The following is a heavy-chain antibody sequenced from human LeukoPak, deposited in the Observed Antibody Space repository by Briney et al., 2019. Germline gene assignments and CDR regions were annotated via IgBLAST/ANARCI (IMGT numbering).Heavy chain of an antibody. J-gene: IGHJ4*02. D-gene: IGHD5-18*01. CDR3: ASAGDTAMATFDY. Sequence: GESLKISCKGSGYTFTNYWIGWVRQMSGKGLEWMGIIYPGDSDTTYSPSFQGQVTISADKSISTAYLQWSSLKASDTAMYYCASAGDTAMATFDYWGQGTLVTVSS. CDR2: IYPGDSDT. V-gene: IGHV5-51*01. CDR1: GYTFTNYW.